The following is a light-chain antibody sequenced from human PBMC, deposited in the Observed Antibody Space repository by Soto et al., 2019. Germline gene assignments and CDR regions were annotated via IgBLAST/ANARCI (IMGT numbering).Light chain of an antibody. CDR2: GAS. J-gene: IGKJ1*01. CDR3: QQYAASPRT. Sequence: EIVLTQSPGTLSLSPRERATLSCRASQSVNDNYLAWYQHKPGQAPRLLIYGASSRAPGIPDRFSGSGSGTDLTLTISRLEPEDFAIYYCQQYAASPRTFGQGTQVEVK. V-gene: IGKV3-20*01. CDR1: QSVNDNY.